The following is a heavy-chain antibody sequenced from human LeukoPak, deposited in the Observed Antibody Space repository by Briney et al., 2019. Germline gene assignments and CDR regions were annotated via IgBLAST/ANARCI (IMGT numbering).Heavy chain of an antibody. CDR1: GGTFSSYA. V-gene: IGHV1-69*13. D-gene: IGHD3-10*01. CDR2: IIPIFGTA. Sequence: EASVKVSCKASGGTFSSYAISWVRQAPGQGLEWMGGIIPIFGTANYAQKFQGRVTITADESTSTAYMELSSLRSEDTAVYYCARGVRPGADYYGSGTHGYYFDYWGQGTLVTVSS. J-gene: IGHJ4*02. CDR3: ARGVRPGADYYGSGTHGYYFDY.